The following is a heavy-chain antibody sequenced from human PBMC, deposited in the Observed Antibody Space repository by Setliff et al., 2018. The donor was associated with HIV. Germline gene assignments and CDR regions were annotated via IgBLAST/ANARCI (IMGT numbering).Heavy chain of an antibody. CDR2: IYASGST. J-gene: IGHJ6*02. CDR1: GGSFSSYH. D-gene: IGHD3-10*01. CDR3: MDV. V-gene: IGHV4-4*07. Sequence: PSETLSLTCTVSGGSFSSYHWSWIRHRAGKGLEWIGHIYASGSTKYNPSLYLQMDSLRTEDTALYYCSKDLSVAQFFYQYYGMDVWGQGTTVTVSS.